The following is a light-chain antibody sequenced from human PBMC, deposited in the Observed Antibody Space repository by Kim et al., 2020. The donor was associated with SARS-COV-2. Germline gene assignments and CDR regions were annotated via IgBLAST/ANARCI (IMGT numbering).Light chain of an antibody. V-gene: IGKV2-30*01. Sequence: DVVVTQSPLSLPVTLGQPASISCRSKESLVYRDGNTYLYWFQQRPGQSPRRLIYEVSNRDSGVPDRFSGSGSGTDFTLTISRVEAEDVATYFCMQGTDWPPTFGQGTRLEIK. CDR1: ESLVYRDGNTY. CDR2: EVS. J-gene: IGKJ5*01. CDR3: MQGTDWPPT.